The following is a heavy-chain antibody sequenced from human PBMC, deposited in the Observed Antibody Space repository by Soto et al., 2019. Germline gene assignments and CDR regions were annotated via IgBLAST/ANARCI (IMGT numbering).Heavy chain of an antibody. Sequence: ASVKVSCKASGYTFTSYGISWVRQAPGQGLEWMGWISAYNGNTNYAQKLQGRVTMTTDTSTSTAYMELRSLRSDDTAVYYCARDGAPQPDIVVVVAASWGQGTLVTVSS. V-gene: IGHV1-18*01. CDR2: ISAYNGNT. J-gene: IGHJ4*02. D-gene: IGHD2-15*01. CDR1: GYTFTSYG. CDR3: ARDGAPQPDIVVVVAAS.